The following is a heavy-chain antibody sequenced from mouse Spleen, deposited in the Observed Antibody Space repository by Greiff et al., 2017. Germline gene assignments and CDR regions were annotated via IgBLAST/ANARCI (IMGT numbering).Heavy chain of an antibody. Sequence: VQLQQSGPELVKPGASVKIPCKASGYTFTDYNMDWVKQSHGKSLEWIGDINPNNGGTIYNQKFKGKATLTVDKSSSTAYMELRSLTSEDTAVYYCARGYYYGSSPYLYFDVWGAGTTVTVPS. CDR2: INPNNGGT. D-gene: IGHD1-1*01. CDR3: ARGYYYGSSPYLYFDV. CDR1: GYTFTDYN. J-gene: IGHJ1*01. V-gene: IGHV1-18*01.